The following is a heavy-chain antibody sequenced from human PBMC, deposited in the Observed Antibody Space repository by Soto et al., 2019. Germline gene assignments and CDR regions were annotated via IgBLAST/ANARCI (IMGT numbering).Heavy chain of an antibody. Sequence: VSCKASGYTFTSYGISWERQAPGQGLEWMGWISAYNGNTNYAQKLQGRVTMTTDTSTSTAYMELRSLRSDDTAVYYCARGRYDFWSGYADHNYYYYMDVWGKGTTVTVSS. CDR3: ARGRYDFWSGYADHNYYYYMDV. CDR2: ISAYNGNT. J-gene: IGHJ6*03. D-gene: IGHD3-3*01. V-gene: IGHV1-18*01. CDR1: GYTFTSYG.